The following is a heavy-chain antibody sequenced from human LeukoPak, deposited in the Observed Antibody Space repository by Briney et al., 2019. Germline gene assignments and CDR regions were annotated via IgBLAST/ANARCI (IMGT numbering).Heavy chain of an antibody. Sequence: SETLSLTCSVSGGSINSNDYYWGWIRQPPGKGLEWIGSIYYSGSTYYNPSLKSRVTISVDTSKNQFSLKLSSVTAADTAVYYCARQITIFGVVILYMDVWGKGTTVTVSS. CDR3: ARQITIFGVVILYMDV. J-gene: IGHJ6*03. CDR1: GGSINSNDYY. V-gene: IGHV4-39*01. D-gene: IGHD3-3*01. CDR2: IYYSGST.